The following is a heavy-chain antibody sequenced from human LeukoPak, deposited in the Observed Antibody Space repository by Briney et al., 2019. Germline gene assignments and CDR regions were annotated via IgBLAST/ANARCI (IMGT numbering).Heavy chain of an antibody. CDR3: ARDSSPSGMDV. Sequence: PSQTLSLTCTVSGGSISSGGYYWSWVRQHPGKGLEWIGYIYYSGSTYYNPSLKSRVTISVDTSKNQFSLKLSSVTAADTAVYYCARDSSPSGMDVWGQGTTVTVSS. V-gene: IGHV4-31*03. CDR2: IYYSGST. CDR1: GGSISSGGYY. D-gene: IGHD6-13*01. J-gene: IGHJ6*02.